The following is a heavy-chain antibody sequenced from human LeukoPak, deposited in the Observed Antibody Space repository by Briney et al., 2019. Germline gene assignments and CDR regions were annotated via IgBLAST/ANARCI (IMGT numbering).Heavy chain of an antibody. Sequence: GGSLRLSCAASGFTFSSYWLHWVRQAPGEGLVWVSQINPDGTIATYADSVKGRFTISRDNSKNTLYLQINSLKAEDTAVYYCARGCSATRCPADSWGQGYLVTVSS. CDR3: ARGCSATRCPADS. CDR1: GFTFSSYW. V-gene: IGHV3-74*01. D-gene: IGHD2-15*01. CDR2: INPDGTIA. J-gene: IGHJ4*02.